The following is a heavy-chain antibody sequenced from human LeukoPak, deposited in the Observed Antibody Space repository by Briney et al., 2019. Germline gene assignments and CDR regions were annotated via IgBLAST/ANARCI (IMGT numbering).Heavy chain of an antibody. V-gene: IGHV3-30-3*01. CDR3: ARDGNSGYDLTYYYGMDV. CDR2: TPYDGNNK. D-gene: IGHD5-12*01. Sequence: GGSLRLSCAASGFSFSSFAMHWVRQAPGKGLEWVAVTPYDGNNKYYADSVKGQFTISRDNSKNTLYLQMNSLRAEDTALYYCARDGNSGYDLTYYYGMDVWGQGTTVTVSS. CDR1: GFSFSSFA. J-gene: IGHJ6*02.